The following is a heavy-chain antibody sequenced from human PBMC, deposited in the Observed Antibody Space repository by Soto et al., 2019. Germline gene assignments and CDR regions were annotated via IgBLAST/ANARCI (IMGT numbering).Heavy chain of an antibody. J-gene: IGHJ4*01. CDR1: GVTVSTYW. CDR3: VRDGHSGWHFDS. D-gene: IGHD6-19*01. V-gene: IGHV3-7*01. CDR2: TKPGGSTR. Sequence: WGALRLFCQASGVTVSTYWMSRIRQDPGKGLQRVGNTKPGGSTRSIVDSVQGRFTSSTVNDRNSVYFQMTSLRAEATAVYYCVRDGHSGWHFDSWGRRGLVTVSS.